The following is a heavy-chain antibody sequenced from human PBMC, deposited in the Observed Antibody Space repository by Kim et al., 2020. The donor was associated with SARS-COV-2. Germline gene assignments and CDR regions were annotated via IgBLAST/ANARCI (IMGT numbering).Heavy chain of an antibody. CDR2: ISGSGGST. D-gene: IGHD1-1*01. Sequence: GGSLRLSCAASGFTFSSYAMSWVRQAPGKGLEWVSAISGSGGSTYYADSVKGRFTISRDNSKNTLYLQMNSLRAEDTAVYYCANTNKGRAGTTQYYYSYMDFWGKGTTVTVSS. V-gene: IGHV3-23*01. J-gene: IGHJ6*03. CDR3: ANTNKGRAGTTQYYYSYMDF. CDR1: GFTFSSYA.